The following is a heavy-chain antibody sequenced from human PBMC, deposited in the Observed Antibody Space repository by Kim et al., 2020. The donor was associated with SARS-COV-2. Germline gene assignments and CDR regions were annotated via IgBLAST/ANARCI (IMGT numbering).Heavy chain of an antibody. CDR2: IYPGDSDT. CDR1: GYRFTTYW. CDR3: ARQNGEYNSESYQSYYYSYGMDA. V-gene: IGHV5-51*01. Sequence: GESLKISCKGSGYRFTTYWIAWVRQVPGKGLEWMGIIYPGDSDTTYSPSFQGQVTISVDKSINTAYLQWSSLKASDTAIYYCARQNGEYNSESYQSYYYSYGMDAWGQGTTVTVSS. J-gene: IGHJ6*02. D-gene: IGHD3-10*01.